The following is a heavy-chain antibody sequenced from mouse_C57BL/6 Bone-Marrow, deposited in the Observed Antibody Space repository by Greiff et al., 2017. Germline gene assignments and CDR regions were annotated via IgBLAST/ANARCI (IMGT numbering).Heavy chain of an antibody. D-gene: IGHD1-1*01. CDR1: GYTFTDYE. CDR2: IDPETGGT. J-gene: IGHJ2*01. V-gene: IGHV1-15*01. CDR3: TRPVGFDY. Sequence: VQLQQSGAELVRPGASVTLSCKASGYTFTDYEMHWVKQTPVHGLEWIGAIDPETGGTAYNQKFTGKAILTADKSSSTASMELRSLTSEDSAVYYCTRPVGFDYWGQGTTLTVSS.